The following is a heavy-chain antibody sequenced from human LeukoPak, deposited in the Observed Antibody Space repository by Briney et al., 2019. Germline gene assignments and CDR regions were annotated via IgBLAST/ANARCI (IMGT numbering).Heavy chain of an antibody. CDR3: ARANCSGGSCYGGGIDY. D-gene: IGHD2-15*01. CDR1: GYTFTSYG. J-gene: IGHJ4*02. CDR2: ISAYNGNT. Sequence: GASVKVSCKASGYTFTSYGIGWVRQAPGQGLEWMGWISAYNGNTNYAQKLQGRVTITADKSTSTAYMELSSLRSEDTAVYYCARANCSGGSCYGGGIDYWGQGTLVTVSS. V-gene: IGHV1-18*01.